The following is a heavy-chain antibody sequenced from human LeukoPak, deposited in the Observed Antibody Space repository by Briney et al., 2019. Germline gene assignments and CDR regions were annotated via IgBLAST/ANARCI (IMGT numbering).Heavy chain of an antibody. D-gene: IGHD7-27*01. CDR1: GGSISSGSYY. CDR2: IYTSGST. CDR3: ARQGVGSSTGAYWYFDL. J-gene: IGHJ2*01. V-gene: IGHV4-61*02. Sequence: SETLSLTCTVSGGSISSGSYYWSWIRQPAGKVLEWIGRIYTSGSTNYNPSLKSRVTISVDTSKNQFSLKLSSVTAADTAVYYCARQGVGSSTGAYWYFDLWGRGTLVTVSS.